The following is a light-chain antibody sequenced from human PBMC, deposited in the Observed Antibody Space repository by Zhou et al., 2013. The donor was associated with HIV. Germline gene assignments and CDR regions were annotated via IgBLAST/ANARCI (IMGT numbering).Light chain of an antibody. CDR1: QAVSSN. Sequence: QYPDTLSLSPGDRVTVACRASQAVSSNLAWYQQKPGQAPRLLIYGASTRATGIPARFSGSGSGTEFTLTISSLQSEDFAVYYCQQYNNWPPITFGQGTRLEIK. J-gene: IGKJ5*01. CDR3: QQYNNWPPIT. V-gene: IGKV3-15*01. CDR2: GAS.